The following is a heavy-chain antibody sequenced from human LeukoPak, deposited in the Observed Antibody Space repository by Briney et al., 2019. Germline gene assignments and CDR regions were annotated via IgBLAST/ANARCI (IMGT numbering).Heavy chain of an antibody. CDR2: IIPIFDTA. V-gene: IGHV1-69*13. CDR3: ARDLIRYSYGYSDAFDI. Sequence: SVKVSCKASGGTFRSYAISWVRQAPGQGLEWMGGIIPIFDTANYAQKFQGRVTITADASTSTAYMELSSLRSEDTAVYYCARDLIRYSYGYSDAFDIWGQGTMVTVSS. D-gene: IGHD5-18*01. CDR1: GGTFRSYA. J-gene: IGHJ3*02.